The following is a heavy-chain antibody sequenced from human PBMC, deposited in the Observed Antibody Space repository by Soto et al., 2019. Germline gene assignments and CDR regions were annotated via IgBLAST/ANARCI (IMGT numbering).Heavy chain of an antibody. J-gene: IGHJ4*02. CDR1: GGSISGSSYY. Sequence: PSETLSLTCTVSGGSISGSSYYWGWIRQPLGKGLEWIGNIFYSGTTYYNPSLKSRVTIPVDTSKNQFSLKLRSVTAADTAVYYCESSESYGQSDYWGQGTLVTVSS. CDR3: ESSESYGQSDY. CDR2: IFYSGTT. D-gene: IGHD3-10*01. V-gene: IGHV4-39*01.